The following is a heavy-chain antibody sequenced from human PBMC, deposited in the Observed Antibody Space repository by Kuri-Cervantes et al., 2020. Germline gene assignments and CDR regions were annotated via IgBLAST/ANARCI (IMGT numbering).Heavy chain of an antibody. D-gene: IGHD6-13*01. V-gene: IGHV3-21*04. CDR2: ISTISTYI. CDR3: AYSSSWYDHTSFDY. Sequence: GESLKISCAASGFTFSSYSMNWVRQAPGKGLEWVSSISTISTYIYYADSVKGRFTISRDNAKNSLYLQMNSLRAEDTAVYYCAYSSSWYDHTSFDYWGQGTLVTVSS. J-gene: IGHJ4*02. CDR1: GFTFSSYS.